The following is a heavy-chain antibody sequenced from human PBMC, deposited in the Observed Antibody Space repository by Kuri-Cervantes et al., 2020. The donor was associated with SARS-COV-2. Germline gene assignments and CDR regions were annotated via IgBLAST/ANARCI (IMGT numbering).Heavy chain of an antibody. CDR1: GGSISSSSYY. CDR2: INHSGST. Sequence: SETLSLTCTVSGGSISSSSYYWSWVRQPPGKGLEWIGDINHSGSTNYNPSLKSRVTISLDTSTNQFSLKLSSVTAADTAVYYCARVFTAPFDFWGQGTLVTVSS. J-gene: IGHJ4*02. CDR3: ARVFTAPFDF. V-gene: IGHV4-39*07.